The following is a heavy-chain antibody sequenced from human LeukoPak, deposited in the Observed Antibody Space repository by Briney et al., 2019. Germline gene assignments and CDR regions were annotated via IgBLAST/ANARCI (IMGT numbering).Heavy chain of an antibody. V-gene: IGHV2-70*11. CDR3: ARMGARERAVAGMVWGSFDY. Sequence: SGPALVKPTQTLTLTCTFSGFSLSTSGMCVSWIRQPPGKALEWLARIDWDDDKYYSTSLKTRLTISKDTSKNQVVLTMTNMDPVDTATYYCARMGARERAVAGMVWGSFDYWGQGTLVTVSS. D-gene: IGHD6-19*01. CDR1: GFSLSTSGMC. J-gene: IGHJ4*02. CDR2: IDWDDDK.